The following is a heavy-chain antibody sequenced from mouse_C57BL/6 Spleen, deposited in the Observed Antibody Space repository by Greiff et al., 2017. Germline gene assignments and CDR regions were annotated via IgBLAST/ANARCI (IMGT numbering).Heavy chain of an antibody. CDR3: AREEITTVVEESMHH. D-gene: IGHD1-1*01. V-gene: IGHV1-55*01. CDR1: GYTFTSYW. CDR2: IYPGSGST. Sequence: QVQLQQPGAELVKPGASVKMSCKASGYTFTSYWITWVKQRPGQGLEWIGDIYPGSGSTNYNEKFKSKATLTVDTSSSTAYMQLSSLTSVDAAVYYCAREEITTVVEESMHHWCQGTSFTVSS. J-gene: IGHJ4*01.